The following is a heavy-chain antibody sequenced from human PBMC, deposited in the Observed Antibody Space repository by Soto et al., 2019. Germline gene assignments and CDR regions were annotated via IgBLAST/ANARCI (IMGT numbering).Heavy chain of an antibody. V-gene: IGHV4-39*01. J-gene: IGHJ6*03. D-gene: IGHD2-15*01. CDR1: GGSIGSSSCY. CDR3: ARSINCSGGSCYSRYYYYYMDV. CDR2: IYYSGST. Sequence: PSETQSVTRTVAGGSIGSSSCYWGWIRQPPGKGLEWNGSIYYSGSTYYNPSLKSRVTISVDTSKNQFSLKLSSVTAADTAVYYCARSINCSGGSCYSRYYYYYMDVWGKGTTVTVSS.